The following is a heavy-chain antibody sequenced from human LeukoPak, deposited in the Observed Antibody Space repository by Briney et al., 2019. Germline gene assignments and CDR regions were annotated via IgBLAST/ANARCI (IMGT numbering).Heavy chain of an antibody. CDR3: ARDRRPSYDTSGYYFPGEY. CDR1: GYTFTSYY. D-gene: IGHD3-22*01. Sequence: ASVKVSCKASGYTFTSYYIHWVRQAPGQGLEWRAIINPSGGITTYAQQFQGRVTLTRDTSTNTVYMDLSSLRSDDTAVYYCARDRRPSYDTSGYYFPGEYWGQGTLVTVSS. V-gene: IGHV1-46*01. CDR2: INPSGGIT. J-gene: IGHJ4*02.